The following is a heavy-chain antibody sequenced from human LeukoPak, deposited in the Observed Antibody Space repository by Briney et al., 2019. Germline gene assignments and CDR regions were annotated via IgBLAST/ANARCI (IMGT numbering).Heavy chain of an antibody. CDR3: ARDQPSGIAAVGSFDP. CDR1: GYTFTGYY. Sequence: ASVKVSCKASGYTFTGYYMHWVRQARGQGLEWMGWINPNSDGTNYAQKFQGRVTMTRDTSISTAYMELSRLRSGDTAVYYCARDQPSGIAAVGSFDPWGQGTLVTVSS. J-gene: IGHJ5*02. V-gene: IGHV1-2*02. CDR2: INPNSDGT. D-gene: IGHD6-13*01.